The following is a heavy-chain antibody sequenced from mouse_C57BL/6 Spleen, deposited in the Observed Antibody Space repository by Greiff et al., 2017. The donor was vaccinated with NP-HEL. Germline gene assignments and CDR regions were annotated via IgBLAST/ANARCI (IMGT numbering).Heavy chain of an antibody. CDR1: GYTFTDYY. V-gene: IGHV1-19*01. J-gene: IGHJ1*03. D-gene: IGHD1-1*01. CDR3: ARRGGSSYGWYFDV. CDR2: INPYNGGT. Sequence: VQLQQSGPVLVKPGASVKMSCKASGYTFTDYYMNWVKQSHGKSLEWIGVINPYNGGTSYNQKFKGKATLTVDKSSSTAYMELNSLTSEDSAVYYCARRGGSSYGWYFDVWGTGTTVTVSS.